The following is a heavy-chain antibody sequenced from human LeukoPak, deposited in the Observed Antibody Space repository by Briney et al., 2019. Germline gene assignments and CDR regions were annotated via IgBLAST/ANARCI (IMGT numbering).Heavy chain of an antibody. CDR3: AKDVQGGYSSINY. V-gene: IGHV3-23*01. CDR1: GFTVSSYH. J-gene: IGHJ4*02. D-gene: IGHD6-13*01. Sequence: PGGSLRLSCAASGFTVSSYHMSWVRQAPGKGREWVSAISGSGGSTYYADSVKGRFTISRDNSKNTLYLQMNSLGAEDTAVYYCAKDVQGGYSSINYWGQGTLVTVSS. CDR2: ISGSGGST.